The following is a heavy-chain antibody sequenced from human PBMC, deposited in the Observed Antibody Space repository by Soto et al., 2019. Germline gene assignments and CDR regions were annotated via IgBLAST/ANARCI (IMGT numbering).Heavy chain of an antibody. J-gene: IGHJ4*02. Sequence: QVQLVESGGGLVKPGGSLRLSCAASGFTFSDYCMSWIRQAPGKGLEWVSYISSSSTYTSYADSVKGRFTISRDNAENSLYLQMNSLRADDTAVYYCARQNAAAGGRDFDYWGQGTLVTVSS. CDR2: ISSSSTYT. D-gene: IGHD6-13*01. V-gene: IGHV3-11*05. CDR3: ARQNAAAGGRDFDY. CDR1: GFTFSDYC.